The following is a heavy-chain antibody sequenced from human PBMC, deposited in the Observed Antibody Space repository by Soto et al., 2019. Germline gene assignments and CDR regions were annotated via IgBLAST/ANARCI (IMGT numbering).Heavy chain of an antibody. V-gene: IGHV4-34*01. J-gene: IGHJ4*02. CDR2: INHSGST. D-gene: IGHD3-9*01. CDR1: GGSFSGYY. Sequence: QVQLQQWGAGLLKPSETLSLTCAVYGGSFSGYYWSWIRQPPGKGLEWIGEINHSGSTNYNPSLKTRVTIAVDRAKNQFSLKLSSVTAADTAVYYCARGKGYDILTGYSPFDYWGQGTLVTVSS. CDR3: ARGKGYDILTGYSPFDY.